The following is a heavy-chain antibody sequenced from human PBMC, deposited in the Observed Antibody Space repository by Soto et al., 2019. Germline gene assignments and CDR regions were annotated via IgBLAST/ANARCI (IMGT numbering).Heavy chain of an antibody. D-gene: IGHD3-22*01. V-gene: IGHV1-69*13. CDR1: GGTFSSYA. CDR2: IIPIFGTA. CDR3: ARAENYDSSGYFGWQYYYYGMDV. Sequence: SVKVSCKASGGTFSSYAISWVRQAPGQGLEWMGGIIPIFGTANYAQKFQGRVTITADESTSTAYMELSSLRSEDTAVYYCARAENYDSSGYFGWQYYYYGMDVWGQGTTVTVSS. J-gene: IGHJ6*02.